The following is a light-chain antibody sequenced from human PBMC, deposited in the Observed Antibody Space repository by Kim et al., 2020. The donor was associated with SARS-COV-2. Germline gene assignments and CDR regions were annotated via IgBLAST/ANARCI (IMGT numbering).Light chain of an antibody. CDR3: QQYFSPWT. CDR1: QSLLYRSTNKDY. V-gene: IGKV4-1*01. Sequence: RATINCKSSQSLLYRSTNKDYLAWYQQKPGQPPKLLIYWASTRESGVPDRFSGSGSGTDFTLTISSLQAEDVAVYYCQQYFSPWTFGQGTKVDIK. CDR2: WAS. J-gene: IGKJ1*01.